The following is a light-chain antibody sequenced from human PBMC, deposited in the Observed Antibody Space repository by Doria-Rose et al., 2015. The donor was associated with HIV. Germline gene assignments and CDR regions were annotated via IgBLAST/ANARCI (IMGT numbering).Light chain of an antibody. CDR1: QSFSSTY. Sequence: TQSPGTLSLSPGERATLSCRASQSFSSTYLAWYKQNRGQAPSLLIYDGCTRSTGIPDRFSASGSGQDFILTNNRLEPEDFALYSCHQYGISWTFGHGTKVEI. J-gene: IGKJ1*01. CDR3: HQYGISWT. V-gene: IGKV3-20*01. CDR2: DGC.